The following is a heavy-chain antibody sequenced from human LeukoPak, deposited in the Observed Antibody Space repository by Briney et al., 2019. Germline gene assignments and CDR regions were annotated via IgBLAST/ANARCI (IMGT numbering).Heavy chain of an antibody. J-gene: IGHJ4*02. CDR3: AAGRRLGELFFDY. CDR1: EGTFGAYS. Sequence: SVKVSCKASEGTFGAYSLDWVRQAPGQGLEWLGGINPIFKILKYPQKSRERVTITADESTNTAYMDLSSLKYDDTAVYYFAAGRRLGELFFDYWGQGALVTLS. D-gene: IGHD3-10*01. CDR2: INPIFKIL. V-gene: IGHV1-69*13.